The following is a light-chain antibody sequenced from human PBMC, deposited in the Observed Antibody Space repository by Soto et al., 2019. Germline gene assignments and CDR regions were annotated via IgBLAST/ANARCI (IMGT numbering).Light chain of an antibody. V-gene: IGLV2-14*01. CDR3: CAYTSSSTRV. CDR1: SSDVGGYNY. CDR2: DVS. Sequence: QSVLTQPASVSGSPGQSITISCTGTSSDVGGYNYVSWYQQHPGKAPKLMIYDVSNRPSGVSNRFSGSKSGNTASLTISGLQAEHEADYYCCAYTSSSTRVFGTGTTLTVL. J-gene: IGLJ1*01.